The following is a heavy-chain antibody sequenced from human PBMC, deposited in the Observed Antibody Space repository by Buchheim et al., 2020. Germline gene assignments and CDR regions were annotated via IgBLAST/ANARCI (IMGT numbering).Heavy chain of an antibody. J-gene: IGHJ5*02. CDR1: GGSISSSSYY. CDR3: ARHAYVWGKDNWFDP. CDR2: IYYSGST. V-gene: IGHV4-39*01. D-gene: IGHD3-16*01. Sequence: QLQLQESGPGLVKPSETLSLTCTVSGGSISSSSYYWGWIRPPPGKGLEWIGSIYYSGSTYYNPSRKSRVTLSENTSKNQFLLKLSSVTAADTAVYYCARHAYVWGKDNWFDPWGQGTL.